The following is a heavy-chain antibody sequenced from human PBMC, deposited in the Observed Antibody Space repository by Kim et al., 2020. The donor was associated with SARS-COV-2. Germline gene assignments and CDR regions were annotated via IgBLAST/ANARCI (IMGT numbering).Heavy chain of an antibody. D-gene: IGHD3-3*01. CDR2: ISSNGGST. CDR1: GFTFSSYA. Sequence: GGSLRLSCSASGFTFSSYAMHWVRQAPGKGLEYVSAISSNGGSTYYADSVKGRFTISRDNSKNTLYLQMSSLRAEYTAVYYCVKGYDFWSGYINWFDPWGQGTLVTVSS. V-gene: IGHV3-64D*09. CDR3: VKGYDFWSGYINWFDP. J-gene: IGHJ5*02.